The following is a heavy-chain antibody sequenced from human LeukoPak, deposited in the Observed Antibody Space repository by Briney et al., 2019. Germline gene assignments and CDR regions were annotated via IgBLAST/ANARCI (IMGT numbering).Heavy chain of an antibody. V-gene: IGHV3-73*01. J-gene: IGHJ4*02. D-gene: IGHD6-13*01. CDR2: IRSKANSYAT. CDR3: TRSLTGYSSSWYPID. Sequence: GGSLRLFCAASGFTFSGSAMHWVRQASGKGLEWVGRIRSKANSYATAYAASVKGRFTISRDDSKNTAYLQMNSLKTEDTAVYYCTRSLTGYSSSWYPIDWGQGTLVTVSS. CDR1: GFTFSGSA.